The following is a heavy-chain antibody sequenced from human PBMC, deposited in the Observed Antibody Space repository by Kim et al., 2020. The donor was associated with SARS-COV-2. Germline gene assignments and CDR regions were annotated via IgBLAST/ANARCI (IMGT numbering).Heavy chain of an antibody. CDR2: IKSKANSYAT. CDR3: TRHRDSSGPGYWYYGMDV. V-gene: IGHV3-73*01. CDR1: GFTFSGSA. D-gene: IGHD6-19*01. J-gene: IGHJ6*02. Sequence: GGSLRLSCAASGFTFSGSAMHWVRQASGKGLEWVGRIKSKANSYATAYAASVKGRFTISRDDSKNTAYLQMNSLKTEDTAVYYCTRHRDSSGPGYWYYGMDVWGQGTTVTVSS.